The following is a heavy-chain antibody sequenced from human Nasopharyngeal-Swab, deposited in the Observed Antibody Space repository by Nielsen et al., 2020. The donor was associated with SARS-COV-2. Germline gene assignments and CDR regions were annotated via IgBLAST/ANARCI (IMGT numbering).Heavy chain of an antibody. J-gene: IGHJ6*03. Sequence: ASVKVSCKASGYTFTSYDINWVRQATGQGLEWMGWMNPNSGNTGYAQKFQGRVTMTRNTSISTAYMELSSLRSEDTAVYYCARGAEIFGVAVYYYYMDVWGKGTTVTVSS. CDR3: ARGAEIFGVAVYYYYMDV. D-gene: IGHD3-3*01. CDR1: GYTFTSYD. CDR2: MNPNSGNT. V-gene: IGHV1-8*01.